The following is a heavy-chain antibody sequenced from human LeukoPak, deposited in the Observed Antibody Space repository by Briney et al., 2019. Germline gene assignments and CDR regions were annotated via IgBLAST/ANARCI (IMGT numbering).Heavy chain of an antibody. Sequence: SETLSLTCTVSGDSISSYYWSWIRQPAGKGLEWIGRIYTSGGTNYNPSLKSRVTMSVDTSKNQFSLKLNSVTAADTAVYYCAREVEAAGRGSDYWGQGTLVTVSS. D-gene: IGHD6-13*01. V-gene: IGHV4-4*07. CDR1: GDSISSYY. CDR3: AREVEAAGRGSDY. J-gene: IGHJ4*02. CDR2: IYTSGGT.